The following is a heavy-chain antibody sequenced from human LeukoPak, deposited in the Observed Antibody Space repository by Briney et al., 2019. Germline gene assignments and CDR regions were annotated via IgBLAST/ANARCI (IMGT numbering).Heavy chain of an antibody. J-gene: IGHJ6*04. V-gene: IGHV1-8*01. CDR1: GYTFTSYD. CDR2: MNPNSGNT. CDR3: ARGLNWNFQLGWGGMAV. Sequence: ASVKVSCKASGYTFTSYDINWVRQATGQGLEWMGWMNPNSGNTGYAQKFQGRVTMTRNTSISTAYMELSSLRSEDTAVYYCARGLNWNFQLGWGGMAVGGKGTTVTVSS. D-gene: IGHD1-7*01.